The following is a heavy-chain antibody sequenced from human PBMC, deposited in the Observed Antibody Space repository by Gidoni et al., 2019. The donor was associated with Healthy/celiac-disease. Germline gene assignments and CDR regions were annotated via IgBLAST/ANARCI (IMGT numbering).Heavy chain of an antibody. CDR2: IYYSGST. CDR1: GGSISSYY. D-gene: IGHD4-17*01. V-gene: IGHV4-59*08. J-gene: IGHJ3*02. Sequence: QVRLQESGPGLVKPSETLSLTCTVSGGSISSYYWSWIRQPPGKGLEWIGYIYYSGSTNYNPSLKSRVTISVDTSKNQFSLKLSSVTAADTAVYYCARQYGDYVDDAFDIWGQGTMVTVSS. CDR3: ARQYGDYVDDAFDI.